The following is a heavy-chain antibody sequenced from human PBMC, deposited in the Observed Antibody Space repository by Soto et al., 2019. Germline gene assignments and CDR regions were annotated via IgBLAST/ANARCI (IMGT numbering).Heavy chain of an antibody. V-gene: IGHV1-69*13. CDR2: IIPIFGTA. CDR1: GGTFSSNA. J-gene: IGHJ4*02. Sequence: SVKVSCKASGGTFSSNAISWVLQAPGQGLEWMGGIIPIFGTANYAQKFQGRVTITADESTSTAYMELSSLRSEDTAVYYCASLDSSSSVGYWGQGTLVTVSS. D-gene: IGHD6-6*01. CDR3: ASLDSSSSVGY.